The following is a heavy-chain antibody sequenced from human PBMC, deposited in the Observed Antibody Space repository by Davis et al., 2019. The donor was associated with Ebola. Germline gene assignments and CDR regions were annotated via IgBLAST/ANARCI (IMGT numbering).Heavy chain of an antibody. CDR3: GRAAGYSYIDY. Sequence: SQTLSLTCAVYGASFSGYYWSWIRQPPGKGLEWIGEINHSGSTNYNPSLKSRVTISVDTSKNQFSLKLSSVTAADTAVYYCGRAAGYSYIDYWGQGTLVTVSS. CDR2: INHSGST. V-gene: IGHV4-34*01. J-gene: IGHJ4*02. D-gene: IGHD5-18*01. CDR1: GASFSGYY.